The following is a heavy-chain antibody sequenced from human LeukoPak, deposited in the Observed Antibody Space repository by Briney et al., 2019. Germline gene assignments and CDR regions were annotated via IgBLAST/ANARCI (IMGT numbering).Heavy chain of an antibody. CDR3: AKEGGRIAARPFDY. CDR2: ISGTGGST. D-gene: IGHD6-6*01. V-gene: IGHV3-23*01. J-gene: IGHJ4*02. Sequence: GGSPRLSCAASGFTFSSYAMSWVRQAPGKGLEWVSGISGTGGSTYYADSVKGRFTISRDNSKNTVSLQMNSLRAEDTAVYYCAKEGGRIAARPFDYWGQGTLVTVSS. CDR1: GFTFSSYA.